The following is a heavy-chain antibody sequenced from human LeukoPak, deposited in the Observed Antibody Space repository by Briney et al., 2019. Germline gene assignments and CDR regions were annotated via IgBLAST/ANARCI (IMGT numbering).Heavy chain of an antibody. Sequence: GGSLRLSCAASRFAFSSYAMTWVRQAPGKGLEWVSTISGSSGNTYYADSVKGRFTISRDNSKNTLYLQINSLRAEDTAVYYCARDLKQWLVLRKYYFDYWGQGTLVTVSS. CDR3: ARDLKQWLVLRKYYFDY. J-gene: IGHJ4*02. V-gene: IGHV3-23*01. D-gene: IGHD6-19*01. CDR1: RFAFSSYA. CDR2: ISGSSGNT.